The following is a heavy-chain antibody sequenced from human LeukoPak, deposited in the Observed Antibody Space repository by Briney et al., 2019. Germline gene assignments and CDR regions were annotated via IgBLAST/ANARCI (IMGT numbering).Heavy chain of an antibody. CDR3: ARENSYYDSSAYYYGSGYFDY. V-gene: IGHV4-61*02. CDR2: IYTSGST. J-gene: IGHJ4*02. CDR1: GGSISSGSYY. Sequence: SETLSLTCTVSGGSISSGSYYWSWIRQPAGKGLEWIGRIYTSGSTNYNPSLRSRVTISVDTSKNQFSLGLSSVTSADTALYYCARENSYYDSSAYYYGSGYFDYWGQGTLVTVSS. D-gene: IGHD3-22*01.